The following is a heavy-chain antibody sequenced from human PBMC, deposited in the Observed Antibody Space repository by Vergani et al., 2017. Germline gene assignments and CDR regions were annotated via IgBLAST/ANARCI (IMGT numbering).Heavy chain of an antibody. V-gene: IGHV4-61*02. CDR3: ARESSDYYGSGSEDYNPYYYEGMDV. D-gene: IGHD3-10*01. J-gene: IGHJ6*02. Sequence: QVQLQESGPRLVRPSQTLSLTCTVSGGSLNTGAYYWSWIRQPAGKGLEWIGRFYTSGMTTYNPSLKSRVTILVDRSKSQLSLKLTSVTAGDTAVYFCARESSDYYGSGSEDYNPYYYEGMDVWGPGTTVTVSS. CDR1: GGSLNTGAYY. CDR2: FYTSGMT.